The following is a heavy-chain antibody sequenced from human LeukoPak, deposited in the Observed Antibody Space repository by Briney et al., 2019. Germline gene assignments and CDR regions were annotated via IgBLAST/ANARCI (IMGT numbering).Heavy chain of an antibody. D-gene: IGHD4-11*01. Sequence: NPGGSLRLPCGASGLTFGDYAMTWFRQAPGKGLEWVGFIRSKAYGGTTDYAASVKGRFFISRDDSTNVAYLQMNSLKTGDTGVYFCTRDGAGDYTFDYWGQGTLVTVSS. CDR1: GLTFGDYA. J-gene: IGHJ4*02. V-gene: IGHV3-49*05. CDR2: IRSKAYGGTT. CDR3: TRDGAGDYTFDY.